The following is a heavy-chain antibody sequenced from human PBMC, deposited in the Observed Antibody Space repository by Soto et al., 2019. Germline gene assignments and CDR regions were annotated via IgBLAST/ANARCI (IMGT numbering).Heavy chain of an antibody. Sequence: GASVKVSCKASGYTFSNFAMHWVRQAPGQRLEWMGWINAGNGNTKYSQKFQGRVTITRDTSASTAYMELSSLRSEDTAVYYCASGRRYCSGGSCYSNFHYYYGMDVWGQGTTVTVSS. CDR3: ASGRRYCSGGSCYSNFHYYYGMDV. CDR2: INAGNGNT. J-gene: IGHJ6*02. D-gene: IGHD2-15*01. CDR1: GYTFSNFA. V-gene: IGHV1-3*01.